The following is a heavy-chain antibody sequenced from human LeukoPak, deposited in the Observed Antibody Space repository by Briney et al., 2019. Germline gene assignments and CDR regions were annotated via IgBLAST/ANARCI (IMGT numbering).Heavy chain of an antibody. D-gene: IGHD6-19*01. CDR3: AKLSIAVAGSYFDY. CDR1: GFTSSSYA. CDR2: ISGSGGST. V-gene: IGHV3-23*01. J-gene: IGHJ4*02. Sequence: GGSLGLSCAASGFTSSSYAMSWVRQAPGKGLEWVTAISGSGGSTYYADSVKGRFTISRDNSKNTLYLQMNSLRAEDTAVYYCAKLSIAVAGSYFDYWGQGTLVTVSS.